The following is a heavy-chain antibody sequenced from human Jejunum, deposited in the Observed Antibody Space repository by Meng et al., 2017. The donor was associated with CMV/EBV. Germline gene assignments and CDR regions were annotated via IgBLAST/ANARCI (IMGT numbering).Heavy chain of an antibody. D-gene: IGHD3-16*02. CDR3: ARVIMFGGVVVTRYYFEY. CDR1: TFSSYE. Sequence: TFSSYEISWVRQAPGQGLEWMGWINAYNGNTKYAQRFQGRVTMTTDTSTSTAYMEVGSLTSDDTAVYYCARVIMFGGVVVTRYYFEYWGQGTLVTVSS. V-gene: IGHV1-18*01. J-gene: IGHJ4*02. CDR2: INAYNGNT.